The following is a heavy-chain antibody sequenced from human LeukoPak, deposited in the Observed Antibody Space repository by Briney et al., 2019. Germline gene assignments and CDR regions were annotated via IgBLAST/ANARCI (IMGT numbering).Heavy chain of an antibody. CDR1: GFTFSSYA. V-gene: IGHV3-30-3*01. CDR2: ISYDGSNK. J-gene: IGHJ6*02. Sequence: GGSLRLSCEASGFTFSSYAMHWVRQAPGKGLEWVAVISYDGSNKYYADSVKGRFTISRDNSKNTLYLQMTSLRAEDTAVYYCARNESYDILTGYSLEDYGMDVWGQGTTVTVSS. CDR3: ARNESYDILTGYSLEDYGMDV. D-gene: IGHD3-9*01.